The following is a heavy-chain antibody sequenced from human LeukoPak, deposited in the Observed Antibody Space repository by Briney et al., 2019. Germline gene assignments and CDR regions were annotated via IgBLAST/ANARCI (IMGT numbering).Heavy chain of an antibody. CDR3: ATKYCSGGSCYSDY. CDR1: GFTFSSYA. CDR2: ISGSGGST. Sequence: PGGSLRLSCAATGFTFSSYAMSWVRQAPGKGLEWVSAISGSGGSTYYADSVKGRFTISRDNSKNTLYLQMNSLRAEDTAVYYCATKYCSGGSCYSDYWGQGTLVTASS. V-gene: IGHV3-23*01. D-gene: IGHD2-15*01. J-gene: IGHJ4*02.